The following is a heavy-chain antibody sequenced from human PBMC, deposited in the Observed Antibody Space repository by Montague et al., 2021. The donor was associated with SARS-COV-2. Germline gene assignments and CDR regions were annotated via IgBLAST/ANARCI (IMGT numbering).Heavy chain of an antibody. V-gene: IGHV3-30*04. Sequence: SLRLSCAASGFTFSTSAMHWVRQAPGKGLEWVAVISDDGTYKHYADSVKGRITGSRDNSKNTMYLQMNSLRAEDTAVYYCVRGAGWLLAATPYFDFWGQGTLVIVSS. CDR1: GFTFSTSA. CDR3: VRGAGWLLAATPYFDF. CDR2: ISDDGTYK. J-gene: IGHJ4*02. D-gene: IGHD2-15*01.